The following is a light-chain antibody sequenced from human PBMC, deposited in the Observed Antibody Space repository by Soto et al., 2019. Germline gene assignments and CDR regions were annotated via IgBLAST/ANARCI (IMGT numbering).Light chain of an antibody. CDR3: SLYTSSSTVA. Sequence: QSALTRPASVSCSALESITISCTVTSSDVGCYNYVSWYQQHPVKAPKPMIYEVSNRPSGVPDRFSGSKSGNTASLTISGLQAEDEANYSCSLYTSSSTVAFGGGTKVTVL. CDR1: SSDVGCYNY. J-gene: IGLJ2*01. V-gene: IGLV2-14*01. CDR2: EVS.